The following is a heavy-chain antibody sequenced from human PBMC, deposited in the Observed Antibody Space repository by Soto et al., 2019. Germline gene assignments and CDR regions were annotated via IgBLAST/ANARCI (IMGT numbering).Heavy chain of an antibody. CDR2: ISTYNGDT. J-gene: IGHJ4*02. D-gene: IGHD3-22*01. Sequence: ASVKVSCKASGYTFTTYGITWLRQAPGQGPEWMGWISTYNGDTNYAQKLQGRVTMTRDTSTSTVYMELSSLRSEDTAVYYCARDKRLYDSSGYYSVWGQGTLVTVSS. CDR1: GYTFTTYG. V-gene: IGHV1-18*01. CDR3: ARDKRLYDSSGYYSV.